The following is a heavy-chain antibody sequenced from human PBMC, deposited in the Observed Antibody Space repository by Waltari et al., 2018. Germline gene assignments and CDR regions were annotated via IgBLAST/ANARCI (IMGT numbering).Heavy chain of an antibody. V-gene: IGHV1-2*06. Sequence: QVQLVQSGAEVKKPGASVKVSCKASGYTFTGYYMHWVRQAPGQGLEWMGRINPNSGGTNYAQKFQGRVTMTRDAASGTAKVELGRLRSDETAVYYCAREGIVATIAPDYWGQGTLVTVSS. J-gene: IGHJ4*02. CDR3: AREGIVATIAPDY. CDR1: GYTFTGYY. D-gene: IGHD5-12*01. CDR2: INPNSGGT.